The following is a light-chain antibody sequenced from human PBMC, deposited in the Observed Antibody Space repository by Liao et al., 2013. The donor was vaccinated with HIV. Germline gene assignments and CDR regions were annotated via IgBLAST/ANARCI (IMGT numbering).Light chain of an antibody. CDR1: NLGQKY. J-gene: IGLJ1*01. V-gene: IGLV3-1*01. Sequence: SFELTQPPSVSVLSGQTVTITCSGHNLGQKYACWYQQKPGQSPALVIYEDVKRPSGIPERFSGSNSGNTATLTISGTQPMDEADYYCQVWDSSSDHYVFGTGTKVTVL. CDR3: QVWDSSSDHYV. CDR2: EDV.